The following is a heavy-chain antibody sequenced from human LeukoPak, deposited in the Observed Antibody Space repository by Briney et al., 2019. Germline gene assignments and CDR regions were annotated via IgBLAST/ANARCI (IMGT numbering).Heavy chain of an antibody. CDR3: ARYDSSGCEGLDY. Sequence: GSLRLSCAASGFTFSSYWMSWVRQAPGKGLEWVANIKEDGSETYYADSVKGRFTISRDNAKNSLYLQMNSLRAEDTALYYCARYDSSGCEGLDYWGQGTLVTVSS. CDR2: IKEDGSET. D-gene: IGHD3-22*01. CDR1: GFTFSSYW. J-gene: IGHJ4*02. V-gene: IGHV3-7*03.